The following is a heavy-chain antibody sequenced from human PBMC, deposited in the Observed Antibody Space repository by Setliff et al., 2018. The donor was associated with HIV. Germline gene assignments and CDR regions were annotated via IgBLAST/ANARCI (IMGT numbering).Heavy chain of an antibody. CDR1: GGSFSGHY. D-gene: IGHD1-1*01. V-gene: IGHV4-34*01. CDR2: ITHSGST. J-gene: IGHJ4*02. CDR3: ATRRRAGGTYFDY. Sequence: SETLSLTCAVYGGSFSGHYWSWIRQPPGKGLEWIGEITHSGSTNYKPSLKSRVLISVDTSKNQFSLKVTSVTAADTAVYYCATRRRAGGTYFDYWGPGTLVTVSS.